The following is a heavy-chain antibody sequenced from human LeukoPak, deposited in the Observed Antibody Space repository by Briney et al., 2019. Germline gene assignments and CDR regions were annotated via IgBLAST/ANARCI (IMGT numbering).Heavy chain of an antibody. V-gene: IGHV3-64*01. D-gene: IGHD2-2*02. Sequence: PGGSLRLSCAASGFTFSSYAMHWVRQAPGKGLEYVSAISSNGGSTYYANSVKGRFTISRDNSKNTLYLQMNSLRAEDTAVYYCARVPAAIAFWFDPWGQGTLVTVSS. J-gene: IGHJ5*02. CDR3: ARVPAAIAFWFDP. CDR2: ISSNGGST. CDR1: GFTFSSYA.